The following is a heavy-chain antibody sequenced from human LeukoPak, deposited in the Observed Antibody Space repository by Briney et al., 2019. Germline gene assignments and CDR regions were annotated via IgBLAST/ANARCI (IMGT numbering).Heavy chain of an antibody. V-gene: IGHV4-59*01. CDR2: IYYSGST. J-gene: IGHJ6*03. Sequence: PSETLSLTCTVSGGSISSYYWSWIRQPPGKGLEWIGYIYYSGSTNYNPSLKSRVTISVDTSKNQFSLKLTSVTAADTAVYYCARTTEGGYAYGYFYYYYMDVWGKGTTVTISS. CDR3: ARTTEGGYAYGYFYYYYMDV. D-gene: IGHD5-18*01. CDR1: GGSISSYY.